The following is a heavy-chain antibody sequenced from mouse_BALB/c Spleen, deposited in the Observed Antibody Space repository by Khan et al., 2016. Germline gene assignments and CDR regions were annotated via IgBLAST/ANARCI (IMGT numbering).Heavy chain of an antibody. CDR2: IWAGGST. Sequence: QVQLKESGPGLVAPSQSLSITCTVSGFSLTNSGVHWVRQPPGKGLDWLGVIWAGGSTDYNSALMSRLSITKDNSQNQVFLKMNSLQTDDTAMYYCAREDQDYDAWVASWGQGTLVTVSA. J-gene: IGHJ3*01. CDR3: AREDQDYDAWVAS. CDR1: GFSLTNSG. D-gene: IGHD2-4*01. V-gene: IGHV2-9*02.